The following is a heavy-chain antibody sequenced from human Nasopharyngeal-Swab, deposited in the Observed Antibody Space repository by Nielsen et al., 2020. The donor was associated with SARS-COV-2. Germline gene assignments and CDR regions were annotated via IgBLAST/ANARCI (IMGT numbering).Heavy chain of an antibody. D-gene: IGHD5-18*01. Sequence: GGSLRLSCAASGFTFSSYAMSWVRQAPGKGLEWVSAISGSGGSTYCADSVKGRFTISRDNSKNTLYLQMNSLRAEDTAVYYCAKDPTHHTAMGPDYWGQGTLVTVSS. V-gene: IGHV3-23*01. CDR1: GFTFSSYA. CDR3: AKDPTHHTAMGPDY. CDR2: ISGSGGST. J-gene: IGHJ4*02.